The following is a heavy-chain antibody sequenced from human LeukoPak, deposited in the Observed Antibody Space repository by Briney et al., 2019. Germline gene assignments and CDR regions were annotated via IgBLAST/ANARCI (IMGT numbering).Heavy chain of an antibody. J-gene: IGHJ3*02. CDR2: IYTSGST. CDR3: ARDPAGRTYYDFWSGRDRGAFDI. V-gene: IGHV4-4*07. Sequence: PSETLSLTCTVSGGFISSYYWSWIRQPAGKGLEWIGRIYTSGSTNYNPSLKSRVTMSVDTSKNQFSLKLSSVTAADTAVYYCARDPAGRTYYDFWSGRDRGAFDIWGQGTMVTVSS. CDR1: GGFISSYY. D-gene: IGHD3-3*01.